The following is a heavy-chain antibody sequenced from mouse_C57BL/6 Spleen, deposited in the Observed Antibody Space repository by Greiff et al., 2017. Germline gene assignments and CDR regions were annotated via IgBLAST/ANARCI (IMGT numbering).Heavy chain of an antibody. Sequence: VQLQQSGAELVKPGASVKLSCKASGYTFTTYPIEWMKQKHGQGLEWIGNFHPYNDDTKYNEKFKGKATLTVEKSSSTVYLELSRLTADDSAFYYCARQGYPAWFAYWGQGTLVTVSA. J-gene: IGHJ3*01. D-gene: IGHD2-2*01. CDR2: FHPYNDDT. V-gene: IGHV1-47*01. CDR3: ARQGYPAWFAY. CDR1: GYTFTTYP.